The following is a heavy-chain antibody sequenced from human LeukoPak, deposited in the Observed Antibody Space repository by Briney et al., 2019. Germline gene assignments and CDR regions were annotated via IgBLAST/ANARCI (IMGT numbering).Heavy chain of an antibody. D-gene: IGHD6-13*01. Sequence: ASVKVSCKASGYTFTGYYMHWVRQAPGQGLEWMGWINPNSGGTTYAQKFQGRVTMTRDTSISTAYMELSRLRSDDTAVYYCARDPFIAAAGPKEYNWCDPWGQGTLVTVSS. CDR2: INPNSGGT. CDR3: ARDPFIAAAGPKEYNWCDP. J-gene: IGHJ5*02. V-gene: IGHV1-2*02. CDR1: GYTFTGYY.